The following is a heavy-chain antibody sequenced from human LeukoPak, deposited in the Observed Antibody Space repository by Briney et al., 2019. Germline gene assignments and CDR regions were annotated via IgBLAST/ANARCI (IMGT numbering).Heavy chain of an antibody. Sequence: GGSLRLSCTASGISFSSYGMHWVRQAPGKGLEWVAVISYDGSNKYYADSVKGRFTISRDNSKNTLYLQMNSLRAEDTAVYYCAKDQNGDYSFDFDYWGQGTLVTVSS. J-gene: IGHJ4*02. CDR2: ISYDGSNK. CDR1: GISFSSYG. V-gene: IGHV3-30*18. D-gene: IGHD4-17*01. CDR3: AKDQNGDYSFDFDY.